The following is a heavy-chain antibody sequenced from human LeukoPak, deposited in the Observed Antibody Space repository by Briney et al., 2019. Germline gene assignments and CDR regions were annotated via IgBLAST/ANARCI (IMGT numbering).Heavy chain of an antibody. V-gene: IGHV3-53*01. CDR1: GFTVSTYY. D-gene: IGHD2-2*01. Sequence: GGSLRLSCAASGFTVSTYYMTWVRQAPGKGLECVSVIYSGDSTYYADSVKGRFTVSRDNSKNTLYLQMNSLRAEDTAMYYCARGLGYCTSTTCLLPFDYWGQGTLVTVSS. CDR2: IYSGDST. CDR3: ARGLGYCTSTTCLLPFDY. J-gene: IGHJ4*02.